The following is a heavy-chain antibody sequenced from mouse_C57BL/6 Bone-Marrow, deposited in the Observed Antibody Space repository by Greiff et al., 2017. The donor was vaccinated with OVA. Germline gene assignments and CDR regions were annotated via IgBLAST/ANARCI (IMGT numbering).Heavy chain of an antibody. CDR2: ISDGGSYT. D-gene: IGHD1-1*01. CDR1: GFTFSSYA. Sequence: DVHLVESGGGLVKPGGSLKLSCAASGFTFSSYAMSWVRQTPEKRLEWVGIISDGGSYTYYPDNVKGRFTISRDNAKNNLYLQMGHLKSEDTDMCDCDRSPITTGDYGGRGTTLTVTA. CDR3: DRSPITTGDY. V-gene: IGHV5-4*01. J-gene: IGHJ2*01.